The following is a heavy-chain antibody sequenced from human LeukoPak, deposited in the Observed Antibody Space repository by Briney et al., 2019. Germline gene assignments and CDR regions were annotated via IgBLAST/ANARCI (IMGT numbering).Heavy chain of an antibody. CDR1: GFTFSSYA. CDR3: AKDRACSGGSCYSSFDY. Sequence: GGSLRLSCAASGFTFSSYAMSWVRQAPGKGLEWVSAISDSGDTTFYADSVKGRFTISRDTSENTLYLQMNRLRAEDTAVYYCAKDRACSGGSCYSSFDYWGQGTLVTVSS. V-gene: IGHV3-23*01. J-gene: IGHJ4*02. CDR2: ISDSGDTT. D-gene: IGHD2-15*01.